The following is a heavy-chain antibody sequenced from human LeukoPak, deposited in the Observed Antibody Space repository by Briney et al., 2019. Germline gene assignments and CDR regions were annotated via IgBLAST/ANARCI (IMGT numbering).Heavy chain of an antibody. V-gene: IGHV4-39*01. CDR3: ARRRYYDSSGYLE. J-gene: IGHJ1*01. Sequence: SEALSLTCTIFGDSVSRSDSYWDWIRQPPGKGLEWIGTIYYSGRTYYSPSLKSRVTLSVDMSNNQFSLTLSSVTAADTALYFCARRRYYDSSGYLEWGQGTLVTVSS. D-gene: IGHD3-22*01. CDR1: GDSVSRSDSY. CDR2: IYYSGRT.